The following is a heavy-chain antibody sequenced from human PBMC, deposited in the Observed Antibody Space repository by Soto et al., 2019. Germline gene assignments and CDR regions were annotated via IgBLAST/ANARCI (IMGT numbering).Heavy chain of an antibody. Sequence: SETLSLTCTVSGGSISSYYWSWIRQPPGKGLEWIGYIYYSGSTNYNPSLKSRVTISVDTSKNQFSLKLSSVTAADTAVYYCASWGGIASPAYDGSLAPYDYWGQGTLVTVSS. J-gene: IGHJ4*02. CDR2: IYYSGST. CDR3: ASWGGIASPAYDGSLAPYDY. CDR1: GGSISSYY. V-gene: IGHV4-59*01. D-gene: IGHD6-13*01.